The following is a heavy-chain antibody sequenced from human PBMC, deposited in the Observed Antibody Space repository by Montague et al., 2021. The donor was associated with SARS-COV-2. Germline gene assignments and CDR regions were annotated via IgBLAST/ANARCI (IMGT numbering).Heavy chain of an antibody. V-gene: IGHV6-1*01. CDR1: GTSLSSDSLS. D-gene: IGHD2-2*03. J-gene: IGHJ3*01. Sequence: VSPGTSLSSDSLSWHWIRQSPSRGLEWLASTYYRSKWYNDSAPSVSGRATVKPDTSRNQFSLHLDSVTPEDTALYFCARKMDSSFDVWGKGTMVIVSS. CDR2: TYYRSKWYN. CDR3: ARKMDSSFDV.